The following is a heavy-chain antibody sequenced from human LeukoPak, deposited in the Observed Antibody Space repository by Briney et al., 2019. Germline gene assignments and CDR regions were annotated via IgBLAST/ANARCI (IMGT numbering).Heavy chain of an antibody. CDR2: ISSNGGST. D-gene: IGHD2-15*01. CDR1: GFTFSSYA. CDR3: ARSPRVGRGDYSYMDV. Sequence: PGGSLRLSCAASGFTFSSYAMDWVRQPPGKGLEYVSAISSNGGSTYYANSVKGRFTISRDNSKNTLYLQMGSLRAEDMAVYYCARSPRVGRGDYSYMDVWGKGTTVTVSS. J-gene: IGHJ6*03. V-gene: IGHV3-64*01.